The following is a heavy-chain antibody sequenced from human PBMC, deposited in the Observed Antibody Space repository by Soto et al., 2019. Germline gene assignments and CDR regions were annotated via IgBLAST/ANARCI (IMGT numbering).Heavy chain of an antibody. CDR2: INHSGST. V-gene: IGHV4-34*01. CDR3: ARDSSGWLFDY. D-gene: IGHD6-19*01. Sequence: SETLSLTCAVYGGSFIGYYWSWIRQPPGKGLEWIGEINHSGSTNYNPSLKSRVTISVDTSKNQFSLKLSSVTAADTAVYYCARDSSGWLFDYWGQGTLVTVSS. J-gene: IGHJ4*02. CDR1: GGSFIGYY.